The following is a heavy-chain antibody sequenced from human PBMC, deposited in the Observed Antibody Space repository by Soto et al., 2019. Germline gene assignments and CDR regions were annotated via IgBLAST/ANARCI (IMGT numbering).Heavy chain of an antibody. CDR3: AKAVGEYLYFFNN. Sequence: EVQVLESRGGLIQPGGSLRLSCAFSGLTFSRDAASWVRQAPGKGLEWVSGIDTSGHNTYYADSVKGRFTIARDNSNKTLFLQMNNLRAEDTAVYYCAKAVGEYLYFFNNWGQGILVTVSS. CDR2: IDTSGHNT. D-gene: IGHD3-9*01. J-gene: IGHJ4*02. V-gene: IGHV3-23*01. CDR1: GLTFSRDA.